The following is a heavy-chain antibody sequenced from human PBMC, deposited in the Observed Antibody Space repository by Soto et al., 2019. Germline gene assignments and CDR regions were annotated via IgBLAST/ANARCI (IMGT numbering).Heavy chain of an antibody. D-gene: IGHD6-13*01. Sequence: SETLSLTCTVSGGSISSYYWSWIRQPAGKGLEWIGRIYTSGSTNYNPSLKSRVTMSVDTSKNQFSLKLSSVTAADTAVYYCARDPSYSSRPRSNWFDPWGQGTLVTAPQ. J-gene: IGHJ5*02. CDR2: IYTSGST. CDR3: ARDPSYSSRPRSNWFDP. CDR1: GGSISSYY. V-gene: IGHV4-4*07.